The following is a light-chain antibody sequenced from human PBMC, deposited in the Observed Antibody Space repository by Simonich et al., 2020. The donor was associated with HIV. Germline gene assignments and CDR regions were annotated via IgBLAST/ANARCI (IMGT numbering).Light chain of an antibody. V-gene: IGLV1-44*01. Sequence: QSVLTQPPSASGTPGQRVTISCSGSSSNIGSNTVNWYQQLPGTAPKLLIDSNNQRPSGVPARFSGSKSGTSASLAISGLQSEDEADYYCAAWDDSLNGSWVFGGGTKLTVL. J-gene: IGLJ3*02. CDR3: AAWDDSLNGSWV. CDR2: SNN. CDR1: SSNIGSNT.